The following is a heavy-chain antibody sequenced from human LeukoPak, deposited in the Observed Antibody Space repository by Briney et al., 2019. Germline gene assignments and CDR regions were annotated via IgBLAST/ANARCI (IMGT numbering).Heavy chain of an antibody. V-gene: IGHV4-34*01. CDR3: ARVKRAVGSGGNSFPFDY. J-gene: IGHJ4*02. CDR1: GGSFSGYY. D-gene: IGHD4-23*01. Sequence: PSETLSLTCTVYGGSFSGYYWSWIRQPPGKGLEWIGEINHSGSTNYNPSLKSRVTISVDTSKNQFSLKLSSVTAADTAVYYCARVKRAVGSGGNSFPFDYWGQGTLVTVSS. CDR2: INHSGST.